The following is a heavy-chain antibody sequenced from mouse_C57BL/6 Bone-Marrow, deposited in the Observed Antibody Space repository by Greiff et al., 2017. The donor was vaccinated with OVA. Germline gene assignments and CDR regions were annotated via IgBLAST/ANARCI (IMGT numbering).Heavy chain of an antibody. CDR1: GYTFTDYE. D-gene: IGHD1-1*01. Sequence: VQLQQSGAELVRPGASVTLSCKASGYTFTDYEMHWVKQTPVHGLEWIGAIDPETGGTAYNQKFKGKAILTADKSSSTAYMELRSLTSEDSAVYYCTNLMTTVVAFPHFDYWGQGTTLTVSS. CDR2: IDPETGGT. CDR3: TNLMTTVVAFPHFDY. J-gene: IGHJ2*01. V-gene: IGHV1-15*01.